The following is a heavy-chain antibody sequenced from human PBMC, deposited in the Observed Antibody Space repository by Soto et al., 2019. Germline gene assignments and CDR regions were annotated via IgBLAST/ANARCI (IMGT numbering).Heavy chain of an antibody. CDR2: IYYSGST. J-gene: IGHJ4*02. D-gene: IGHD3-22*01. V-gene: IGHV4-61*01. CDR3: ARGWSPYDSSGYYHPFDY. CDR1: GGSVSSGSYY. Sequence: SETLSLTCTVSGGSVSSGSYYWSWIRQPPGKGLEWIGYIYYSGSTNYNPSLKSRVTISVDTSKNQFPLKLSSVTAADTAVYYCARGWSPYDSSGYYHPFDYWGQGTLVTVSS.